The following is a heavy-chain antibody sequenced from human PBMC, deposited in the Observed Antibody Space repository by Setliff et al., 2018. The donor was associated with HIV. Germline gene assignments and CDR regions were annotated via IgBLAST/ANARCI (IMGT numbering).Heavy chain of an antibody. CDR3: ARLSVVTATRIYHFDY. CDR2: IYLGDSDT. Sequence: PGESLKISCKGSGYSFTSYWIDWVRQTPGKGLEWMGIIYLGDSDTRYSPSFQGQVTISADKSISTAYLQWSSLKASDTAMYYCARLSVVTATRIYHFDYWGQGTLVTVSS. V-gene: IGHV5-51*01. CDR1: GYSFTSYW. D-gene: IGHD2-21*02. J-gene: IGHJ4*02.